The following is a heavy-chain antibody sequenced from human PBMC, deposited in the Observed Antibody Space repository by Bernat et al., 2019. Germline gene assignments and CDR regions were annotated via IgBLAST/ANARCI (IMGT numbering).Heavy chain of an antibody. V-gene: IGHV5-10-1*03. Sequence: EVQLVQSGAEVKKPGESLRISCKGSGYSFTSYWISWVRQMPGKGLEWMGRIDPSDSYTNYSPSFQGHVTISADKSISTAYLQWSSLKASDTAMNYCARQGNSLNWFDPWGQGTLVTVSS. CDR2: IDPSDSYT. CDR1: GYSFTSYW. D-gene: IGHD4-23*01. J-gene: IGHJ5*02. CDR3: ARQGNSLNWFDP.